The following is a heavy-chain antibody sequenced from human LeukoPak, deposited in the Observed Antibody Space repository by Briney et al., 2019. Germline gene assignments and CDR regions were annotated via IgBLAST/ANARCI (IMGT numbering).Heavy chain of an antibody. V-gene: IGHV1-8*01. D-gene: IGHD2-15*01. Sequence: GASVKVSCKASGYTFTSYDINWVRQATGQGLEWMGWMNPNSGNTGYAQKFQGRVTMTRNTSISTAYMELSSLRSEDTAVYYCARSYCSGGSCYSGNNDYWGQGTLVTVSS. J-gene: IGHJ4*02. CDR3: ARSYCSGGSCYSGNNDY. CDR1: GYTFTSYD. CDR2: MNPNSGNT.